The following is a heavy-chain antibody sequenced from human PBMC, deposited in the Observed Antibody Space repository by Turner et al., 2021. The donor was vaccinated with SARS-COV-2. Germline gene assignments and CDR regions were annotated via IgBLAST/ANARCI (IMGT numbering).Heavy chain of an antibody. V-gene: IGHV3-7*03. CDR3: ARLHTSSWYFDY. J-gene: IGHJ4*02. CDR1: GLTLSCYW. CDR2: IKQEGSEK. Sequence: EVQLVESCGGLVQQGAAPRRPWAASGLTLSCYWMSWVRQAPGKGLEWVANIKQEGSEKYYVESVKGRFTISRDNAKNSLYLQMNSLRAEDTAVYYCARLHTSSWYFDYWGQGTLVTVSS. D-gene: IGHD6-13*01.